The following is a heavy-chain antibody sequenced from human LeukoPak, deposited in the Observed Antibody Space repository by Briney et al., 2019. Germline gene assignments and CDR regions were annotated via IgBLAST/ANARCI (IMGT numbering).Heavy chain of an antibody. J-gene: IGHJ3*02. D-gene: IGHD4-17*01. CDR1: GGSFSGYY. CDR3: ARGPIYGDYADAFDI. CDR2: INHSGST. V-gene: IGHV4-34*01. Sequence: SETLSLTCAVYGGSFSGYYWSWIRQAPGKGLEWIGEINHSGSTNYNPSLKSRVTISVDTSKNQFSLKLSSVTAADTAVYYCARGPIYGDYADAFDIWGQGTMVTVSS.